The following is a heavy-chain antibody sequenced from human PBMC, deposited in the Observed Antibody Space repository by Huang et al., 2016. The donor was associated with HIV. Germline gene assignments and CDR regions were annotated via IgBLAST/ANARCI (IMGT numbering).Heavy chain of an antibody. CDR3: ARGQLGSYGDYDVLY. Sequence: QVQLVQSGAEVKTPGSSVTVSCKASGGTFSKYAISWVRQAPGQGLEWMGGIIPMFGTPNYARKCQGRVTITADDSTSTTYVEVSSLRSEDTALYYCARGQLGSYGDYDVLYWGQGTLVTVSS. D-gene: IGHD4-17*01. J-gene: IGHJ4*02. CDR1: GGTFSKYA. V-gene: IGHV1-69*13. CDR2: IIPMFGTP.